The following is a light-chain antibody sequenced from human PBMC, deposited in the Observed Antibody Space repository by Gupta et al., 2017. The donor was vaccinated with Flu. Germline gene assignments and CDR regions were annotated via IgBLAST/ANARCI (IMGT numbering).Light chain of an antibody. J-gene: IGKJ4*01. V-gene: IGKV1-39*01. CDR1: QSISGY. CDR2: AAS. Sequence: DIQMTQSPSSLSASVGDRVTITCRASQSISGYLNWYQQKPGKAPKLLIYAASSLQSGVPSRFRGSGSGTDFTLTISSLQPEDFATYYCQQSYSTLLTFGGGSKVEIK. CDR3: QQSYSTLLT.